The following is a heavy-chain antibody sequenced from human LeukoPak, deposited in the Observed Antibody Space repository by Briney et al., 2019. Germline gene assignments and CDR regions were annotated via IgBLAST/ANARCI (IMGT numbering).Heavy chain of an antibody. CDR3: ARVCSGGSCYN. CDR1: GYTFTGYY. V-gene: IGHV1-18*04. D-gene: IGHD2-15*01. CDR2: ISAYNGNT. Sequence: ASVKVFCKASGYTFTGYYMHWVRQAPGQGLEWMGWISAYNGNTNYAQKLQGRVTMTTDTSTSTAYMELRSLRSDDTAVYYCARVCSGGSCYNWGQGTLVTVSS. J-gene: IGHJ4*02.